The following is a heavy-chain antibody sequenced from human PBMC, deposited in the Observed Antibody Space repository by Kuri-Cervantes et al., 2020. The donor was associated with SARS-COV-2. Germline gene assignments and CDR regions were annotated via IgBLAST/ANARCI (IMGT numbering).Heavy chain of an antibody. D-gene: IGHD3-10*01. J-gene: IGHJ6*02. CDR2: IRSKANSYAT. CDR1: GFTFSGSA. Sequence: GGSLRLSCAASGFTFSGSAMHWVRQASGKGLEWVGRIRSKANSYATAYAASVKGRFTISRDDSKNTAYLQMNSLKTEDTAVYYCTRLGITMVRGGAYGMDVWGQGTTVTVSS. V-gene: IGHV3-73*01. CDR3: TRLGITMVRGGAYGMDV.